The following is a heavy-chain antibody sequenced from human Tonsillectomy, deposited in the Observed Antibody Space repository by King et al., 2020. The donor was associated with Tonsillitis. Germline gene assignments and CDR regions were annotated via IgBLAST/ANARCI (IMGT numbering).Heavy chain of an antibody. CDR2: ISYSGTT. J-gene: IGHJ4*02. CDR3: TSLTRSPTKWFRDS. CDR1: GTSISSSYYF. D-gene: IGHD3-22*01. V-gene: IGHV4-39*01. Sequence: QLQESGPGLVKPSETLSLTCRVSGTSISSSYYFWGWVRQPPGKGLEWIASISYSGTTYYNPSLKSRVSMSLETSKSQFSLRLSSVTATDTAVYYCTSLTRSPTKWFRDSWGQGTLVTVSS.